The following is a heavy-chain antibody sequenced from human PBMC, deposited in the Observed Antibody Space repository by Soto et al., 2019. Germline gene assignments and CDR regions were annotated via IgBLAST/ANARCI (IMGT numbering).Heavy chain of an antibody. J-gene: IGHJ6*02. V-gene: IGHV4-30-4*01. D-gene: IGHD6-13*01. CDR2: IYYSGRT. CDR3: ARVDRGSSWSYYYYGMDV. Sequence: PSETLSLTCTVSGGSISRGDYYWSWIRQPPGKGLEWIGYIYYSGRTYYNPSLKSRVTISVDTSKNQFSLKLISVTAADTAVYYCARVDRGSSWSYYYYGMDVWGQGTTVTVSS. CDR1: GGSISRGDYY.